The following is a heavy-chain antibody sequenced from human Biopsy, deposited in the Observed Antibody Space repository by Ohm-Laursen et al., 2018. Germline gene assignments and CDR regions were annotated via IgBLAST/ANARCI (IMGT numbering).Heavy chain of an antibody. D-gene: IGHD3-16*01. V-gene: IGHV4-59*08. CDR3: AKQWSYYESFTQHYRGNFDY. CDR1: GGSISSSY. CDR2: ISYSGST. Sequence: GTLSLTCSVSGGSISSSYWSWIRQPPGKGLEWIGYISYSGSTSYNPSLKSRVTISADTSKNQLSLTLSSLTAADTAVYFCAKQWSYYESFTQHYRGNFDYWGQGTLVIVSS. J-gene: IGHJ4*02.